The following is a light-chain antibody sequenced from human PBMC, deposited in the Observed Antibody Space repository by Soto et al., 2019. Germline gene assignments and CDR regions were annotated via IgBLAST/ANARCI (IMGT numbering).Light chain of an antibody. V-gene: IGKV3-15*01. CDR1: QSVSSN. J-gene: IGKJ1*01. Sequence: EIVMTQSPATLSVSPGERATLSCRASQSVSSNLAWYQQKPGQAPRLLIYAASTRATGIPARFSGSGSGTEFTLTISSRQSEDFAVYYCQQYNNWPVFGQGTKVDIK. CDR2: AAS. CDR3: QQYNNWPV.